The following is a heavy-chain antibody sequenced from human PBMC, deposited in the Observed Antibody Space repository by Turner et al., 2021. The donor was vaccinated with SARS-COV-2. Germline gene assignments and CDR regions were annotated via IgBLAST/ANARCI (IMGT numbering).Heavy chain of an antibody. Sequence: QLQLQESGPGLVKPSETLSLTCTVSGGSISSSPYYWGWIRQPPGKGLEWIGGSYYSGSTYYNPSLKSRVTISVDTSKNQFSLKLSSVTAADTAVYYCARRSEGYYGSGSHWFDPWGQGTLVTVSS. D-gene: IGHD3-10*01. J-gene: IGHJ5*02. CDR2: SYYSGST. CDR3: ARRSEGYYGSGSHWFDP. V-gene: IGHV4-39*01. CDR1: GGSISSSPYY.